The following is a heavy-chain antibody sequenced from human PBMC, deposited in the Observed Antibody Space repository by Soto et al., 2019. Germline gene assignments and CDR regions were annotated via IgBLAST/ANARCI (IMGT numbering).Heavy chain of an antibody. D-gene: IGHD3-3*01. CDR3: ARARITIFGVIRYYYYGMDV. CDR2: IIPIFGTA. Sequence: QVQLVQFGAEVKKPGSSVKVSCKASGGTFSSYAISWVRQAPGQGLEWMGGIIPIFGTANYAQKFQGRVTITADESTSTAYMELSSLRSEDTAVYYCARARITIFGVIRYYYYGMDVWGQGTTVTVSS. J-gene: IGHJ6*02. V-gene: IGHV1-69*01. CDR1: GGTFSSYA.